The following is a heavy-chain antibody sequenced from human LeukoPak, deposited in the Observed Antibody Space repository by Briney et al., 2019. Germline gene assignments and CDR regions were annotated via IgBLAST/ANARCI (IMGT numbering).Heavy chain of an antibody. Sequence: SETLSLTCTVSGYSISSGYYWGWIRQPPGKGLEWIGSIYHSGRTYYNPSLKSRVTISVDTSKNQFSLKLTSVIAADTAVYYCARVAKHFRGGLSFYFMDVWGIGTTVTISS. J-gene: IGHJ6*03. D-gene: IGHD3-10*01. CDR1: GYSISSGYY. V-gene: IGHV4-38-2*02. CDR3: ARVAKHFRGGLSFYFMDV. CDR2: IYHSGRT.